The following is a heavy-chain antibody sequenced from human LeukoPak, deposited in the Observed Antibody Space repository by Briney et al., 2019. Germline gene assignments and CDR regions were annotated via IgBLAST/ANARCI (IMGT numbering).Heavy chain of an antibody. Sequence: ASVKVSCKASGYTFTGYYMHWVRQAPGQGLEWVGWINPNSGGTNYAQKLQGRVTMTTDTSTSTAYMELRSLRSDDTAVYYCARDLPGIAAADAFDIWGQGTMVTVSS. CDR2: INPNSGGT. J-gene: IGHJ3*02. CDR1: GYTFTGYY. V-gene: IGHV1-2*02. D-gene: IGHD6-13*01. CDR3: ARDLPGIAAADAFDI.